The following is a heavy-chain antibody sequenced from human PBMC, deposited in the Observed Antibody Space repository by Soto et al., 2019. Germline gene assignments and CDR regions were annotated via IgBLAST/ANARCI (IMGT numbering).Heavy chain of an antibody. CDR2: AYYSGKT. CDR3: TRVSSGWFDP. CDR1: GDSITTRGFS. Sequence: SETLSLTCTVSGDSITTRGFSRGWVRQSPGKGLEWIGCAYYSGKTYYNPSLESRVTISVDTSANQFSLRLDSVTAADTAVYYWTRVSSGWFDPWGPGTLVTVSS. J-gene: IGHJ5*02. D-gene: IGHD2-8*01. V-gene: IGHV4-39*01.